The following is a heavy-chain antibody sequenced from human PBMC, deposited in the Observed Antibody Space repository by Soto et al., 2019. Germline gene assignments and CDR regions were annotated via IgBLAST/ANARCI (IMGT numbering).Heavy chain of an antibody. Sequence: ASVKVSCKSSGYTFTCYYMNWVRQAPGQGLEWMGWINPNSGCTNYAQKFQGWVTMTRDKSISTAYMELSRLRSDDTDVYFFERAAPLDYIWGTYRLYYNYYMCVWGKGTTVTVSS. D-gene: IGHD3-16*02. V-gene: IGHV1-2*04. CDR3: ERAAPLDYIWGTYRLYYNYYMCV. CDR1: GYTFTCYY. J-gene: IGHJ6*03. CDR2: INPNSGCT.